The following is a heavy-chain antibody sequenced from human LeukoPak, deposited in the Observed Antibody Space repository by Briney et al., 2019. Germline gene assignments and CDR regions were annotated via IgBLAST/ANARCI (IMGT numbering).Heavy chain of an antibody. J-gene: IGHJ4*02. CDR2: INPSGGST. CDR3: ARRQGCSSTSCPPDY. D-gene: IGHD2-2*01. V-gene: IGHV1-46*01. Sequence: ASVKVSCKASGYTFTSYYMHWVRQAPGQGLEWMGMINPSGGSTSYAQKFQGRVTMTRDTSTSTVYMELSSLRSEETAVYYCARRQGCSSTSCPPDYWGQGTLVTVSP. CDR1: GYTFTSYY.